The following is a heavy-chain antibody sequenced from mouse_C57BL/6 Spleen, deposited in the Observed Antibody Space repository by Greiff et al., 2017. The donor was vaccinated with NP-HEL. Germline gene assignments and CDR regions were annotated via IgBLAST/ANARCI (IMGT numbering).Heavy chain of an antibody. CDR1: GFTFSSYG. CDR2: ISSGGSYT. D-gene: IGHD1-1*01. V-gene: IGHV5-6*01. Sequence: EVQGVESGGDLVKPGGSLKLSCAASGFTFSSYGMSWVRQTPDKRLEWVATISSGGSYTYYPDSVKGRFTISRDNAKNTLYLQMSSLKSEDTAMYYCARVTTVVDDYAMDYWGQGTSVTVSS. J-gene: IGHJ4*01. CDR3: ARVTTVVDDYAMDY.